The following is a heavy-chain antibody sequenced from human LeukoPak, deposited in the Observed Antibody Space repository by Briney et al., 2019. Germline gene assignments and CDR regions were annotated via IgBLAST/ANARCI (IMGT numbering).Heavy chain of an antibody. V-gene: IGHV4-59*11. D-gene: IGHD4/OR15-4a*01. CDR3: ARVYDYGKFDY. Sequence: SETLSLTCTVSGASISSHYRSWIRQPPGRGLEWIGYIHYSGITSYDPSLKSRVTISVDTSKNQFSLDLNSVTTADTAVYYCARVYDYGKFDYWGPGTLITVSS. CDR1: GASISSHY. CDR2: IHYSGIT. J-gene: IGHJ4*02.